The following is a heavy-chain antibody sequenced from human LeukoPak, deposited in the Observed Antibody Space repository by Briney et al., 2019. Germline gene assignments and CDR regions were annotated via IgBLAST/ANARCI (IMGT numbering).Heavy chain of an antibody. V-gene: IGHV5-51*01. CDR1: GSRFTSYW. J-gene: IGHJ4*02. CDR2: IYPGDSDT. D-gene: IGHD6-6*01. Sequence: GAPLKISCKGSGSRFTSYWIGWVRRLPGKGLEWMGIIYPGDSDTRYSPSFQGQVTISADKSISTAYLQWSSLKASDTAMYYCARLQYSSSSGHDYWGQGTLVTVSS. CDR3: ARLQYSSSSGHDY.